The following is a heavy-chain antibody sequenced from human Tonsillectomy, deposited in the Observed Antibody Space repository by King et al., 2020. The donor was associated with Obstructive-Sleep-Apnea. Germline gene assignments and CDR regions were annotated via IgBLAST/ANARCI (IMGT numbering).Heavy chain of an antibody. CDR1: GGSISFYY. CDR2: IYYSGST. V-gene: IGHV4-59*01. Sequence: QLQESGPGLVKPSETLSLTCTVSGGSISFYYWSWIRQPPGKGLEWIGYIYYSGSTNYNPSHKSRVTISVDTSKNQFSLKLSSVTAADTAVYYCARGGFGDYWAQGTLVTVSS. J-gene: IGHJ4*02. D-gene: IGHD3-10*01. CDR3: ARGGFGDY.